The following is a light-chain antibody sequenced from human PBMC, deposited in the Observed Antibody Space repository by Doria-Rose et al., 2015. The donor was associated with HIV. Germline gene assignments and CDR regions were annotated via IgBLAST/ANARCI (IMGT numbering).Light chain of an antibody. J-gene: IGKJ3*01. V-gene: IGKV1-13*02. CDR1: QDITSA. CDR2: DAS. CDR3: QQFNSYPT. Sequence: IRVTQSPSSLSASVGDRVTITCRASQDITSALAWYQQKPGKAPDLLIYDASTLQSGVPSRFSGSGSGTDFTLTISNLQPEDFATYYCQQFNSYPTFGPGTKVDIK.